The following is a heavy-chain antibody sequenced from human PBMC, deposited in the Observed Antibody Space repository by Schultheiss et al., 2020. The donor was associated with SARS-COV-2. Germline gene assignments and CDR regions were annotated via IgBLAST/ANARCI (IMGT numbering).Heavy chain of an antibody. CDR1: GFTFSNYA. CDR3: ARHLSIAAAGTADTFDY. D-gene: IGHD6-13*01. V-gene: IGHV3-13*05. J-gene: IGHJ4*02. CDR2: IGTAGDP. Sequence: GGSLRLSCAASGFTFSNYAMSWVRQAPGKGLEWVSAIGTAGDPYYPGSVKGRFTISRDNAKNSLYLQMNSLRAEDTAVYYCARHLSIAAAGTADTFDYWGQGTLVTVSS.